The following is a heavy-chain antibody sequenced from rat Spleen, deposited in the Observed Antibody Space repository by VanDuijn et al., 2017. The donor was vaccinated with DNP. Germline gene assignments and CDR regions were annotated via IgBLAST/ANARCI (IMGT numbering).Heavy chain of an antibody. CDR2: ISYDGSST. Sequence: VQLVESGGGLVQPGRSLKLSCAASGFTFSDYNMAWVRQAPKKGLEWVATISYDGSSTYYRDSVKGRFTISRDNAKSTLYLQMDSLRSEDTATYYCARSEDGTYYPYWYFDFWGPGTMVTVSS. D-gene: IGHD1-12*02. CDR3: ARSEDGTYYPYWYFDF. CDR1: GFTFSDYN. V-gene: IGHV5-7*01. J-gene: IGHJ1*01.